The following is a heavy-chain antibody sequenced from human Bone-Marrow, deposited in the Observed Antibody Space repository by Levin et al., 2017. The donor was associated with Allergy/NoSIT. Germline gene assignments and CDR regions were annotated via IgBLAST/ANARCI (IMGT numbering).Heavy chain of an antibody. CDR1: GGSFSAYS. Sequence: SCAVYGGSFSAYSWSWLRQPPGKGLEWIGEINHSGSTNYNPSLKSRITISLDTSKNQFSLQLRSVTAADTAVYYCARVPENWFDPWGQGTLVTVSS. CDR2: INHSGST. CDR3: ARVPENWFDP. J-gene: IGHJ5*02. V-gene: IGHV4-34*01.